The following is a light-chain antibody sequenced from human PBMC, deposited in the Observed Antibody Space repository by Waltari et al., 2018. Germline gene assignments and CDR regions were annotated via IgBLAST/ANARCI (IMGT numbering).Light chain of an antibody. V-gene: IGLV2-23*03. J-gene: IGLJ1*01. CDR1: NL. CDR3: CSYAGSSTFPYV. CDR2: EGN. Sequence: NLVSWYQQHPGKAPKLMIYEGNKRPSGVSNRFSGSKSGNTASLTISGLQAEDEADYYCCSYAGSSTFPYVFGTGTKVTVL.